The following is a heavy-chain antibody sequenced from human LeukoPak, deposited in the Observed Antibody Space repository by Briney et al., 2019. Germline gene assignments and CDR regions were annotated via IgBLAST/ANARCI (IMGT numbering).Heavy chain of an antibody. CDR2: IRSKAYGGTT. D-gene: IGHD3-10*01. CDR3: TGSFGELSFFAH. Sequence: PGGSLRLSCAASGFTFSSYGMSWVRQAPGKGLEWVGFIRSKAYGGTTEYAASVKGRFTISRDDSKSIAYLQVNSLKTEDTAVYYCTGSFGELSFFAHWGQGTLVTVSS. CDR1: GFTFSSYG. V-gene: IGHV3-49*04. J-gene: IGHJ4*02.